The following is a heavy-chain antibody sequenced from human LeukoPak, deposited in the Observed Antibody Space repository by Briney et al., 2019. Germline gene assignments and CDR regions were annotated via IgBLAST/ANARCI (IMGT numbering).Heavy chain of an antibody. CDR2: IIPILGIA. CDR1: GGTFISYA. V-gene: IGHV1-69*04. J-gene: IGHJ5*02. CDR3: AGLVVVAATNWFDP. D-gene: IGHD2-15*01. Sequence: GASVKLSCKASGGTFISYAISWVRQAHGQGLEWMGRIIPILGIANYAQKFQGRVTITADKSTSTAYMELSSLRSEDTAVYYCAGLVVVAATNWFDPWGQGTLVTVSS.